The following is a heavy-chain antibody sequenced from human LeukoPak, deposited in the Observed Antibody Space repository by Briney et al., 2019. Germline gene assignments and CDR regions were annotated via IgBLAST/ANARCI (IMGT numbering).Heavy chain of an antibody. CDR1: GYSFTTYW. D-gene: IGHD5-24*01. CDR3: ARLSGGDGYNSDY. CDR2: IDPSDSYT. Sequence: GASLKISCKGSGYSFTTYWITWVRQMPGKGLEWMGRIDPSDSYTNYSPSFQGHVTISADKSISTAYLQWSSLKASDTAMYYCARLSGGDGYNSDYWGQGTLVTVSS. V-gene: IGHV5-10-1*01. J-gene: IGHJ4*02.